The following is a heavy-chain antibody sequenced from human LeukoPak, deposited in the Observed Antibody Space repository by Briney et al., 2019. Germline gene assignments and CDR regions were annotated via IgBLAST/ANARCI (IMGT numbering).Heavy chain of an antibody. J-gene: IGHJ3*02. CDR1: GGSISSSSYY. V-gene: IGHV4-39*07. Sequence: PSETLSLACTVSGGSISSSSYYWGWIRQPPGKGLEWIGSIYYSGSTYYNPSLKSRVTISVDTSKNQFSLKLSSVTAADTAVYYCARGGQWLVSDAFVIWGQGTMVTVSS. CDR3: ARGGQWLVSDAFVI. D-gene: IGHD6-19*01. CDR2: IYYSGST.